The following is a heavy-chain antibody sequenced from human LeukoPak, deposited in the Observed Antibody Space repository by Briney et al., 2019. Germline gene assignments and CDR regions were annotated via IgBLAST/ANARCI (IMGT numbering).Heavy chain of an antibody. J-gene: IGHJ4*02. CDR2: ISWDGGST. V-gene: IGHV3-43D*03. CDR3: AKDKYSSSSGGLFDY. D-gene: IGHD6-6*01. Sequence: GGSLRLSCAASGFTFDDYAMHWVRQAPGKGLEWISLISWDGGSTYYADSVKGRLTISRDNSKNSLYLQINSLRAEDTALYYCAKDKYSSSSGGLFDYWGQGTLVTVSS. CDR1: GFTFDDYA.